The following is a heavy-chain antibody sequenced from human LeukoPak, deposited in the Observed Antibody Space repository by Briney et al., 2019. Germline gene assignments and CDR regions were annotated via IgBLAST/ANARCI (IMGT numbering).Heavy chain of an antibody. D-gene: IGHD3-9*01. J-gene: IGHJ4*02. CDR1: GFTFSSYE. V-gene: IGHV3-48*03. CDR2: ISSSGSTI. Sequence: PGGSLRLSCAASGFTFSSYEMNWVRQAPGKGLEWVSYISSSGSTIYYADSVKGRFTISRDNAKNSLYLQMDSLRAEDTAVYYCARDFSYFRIHFDYWGQGTLVTVSS. CDR3: ARDFSYFRIHFDY.